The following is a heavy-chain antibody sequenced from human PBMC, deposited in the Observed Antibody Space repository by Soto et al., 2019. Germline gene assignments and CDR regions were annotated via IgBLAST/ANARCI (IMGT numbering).Heavy chain of an antibody. CDR2: VDNEGIYT. J-gene: IGHJ4*02. CDR3: GSVFEY. V-gene: IGHV3-74*01. CDR1: VFTFTNYW. Sequence: PRGSLRLSCPVSVFTFTNYWMHWVRQAPEKGLGWVARVDNEGIYTSYADSVKGRFTISRDNAKNTLYLQMNDLRVEDTAVYYCGSVFEYWGQGSLVTVSS.